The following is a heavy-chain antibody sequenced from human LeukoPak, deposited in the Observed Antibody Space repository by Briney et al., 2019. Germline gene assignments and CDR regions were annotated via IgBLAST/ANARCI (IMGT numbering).Heavy chain of an antibody. D-gene: IGHD2-8*02. CDR2: IYYSGST. J-gene: IGHJ3*02. V-gene: IGHV4-59*01. Sequence: SETLSLTCTVSGGSISSYYWSWTRQPPGKGLEWIGYIYYSGSTNYNPSLKGRVTISVDTSKNQFSLKLSSVTAADTAVYYCARTQDTGGAFDIWGQGTMVTVSS. CDR1: GGSISSYY. CDR3: ARTQDTGGAFDI.